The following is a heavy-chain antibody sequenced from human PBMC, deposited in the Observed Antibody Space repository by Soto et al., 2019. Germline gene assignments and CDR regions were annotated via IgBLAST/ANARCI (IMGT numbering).Heavy chain of an antibody. CDR3: ASESPPLSTTGTTPGVY. CDR2: IIPIFGTA. J-gene: IGHJ4*02. CDR1: GGTFSSYA. V-gene: IGHV1-69*01. D-gene: IGHD1-1*01. Sequence: QVQLVQSGAEVKKPGSSVKVSCKASGGTFSSYAISWVRQAPGQGLEWMGGIIPIFGTANFAQKFQGRVTITADESTSTAYMELSSLRSEDTAVYNCASESPPLSTTGTTPGVYWGQGTLVTVSS.